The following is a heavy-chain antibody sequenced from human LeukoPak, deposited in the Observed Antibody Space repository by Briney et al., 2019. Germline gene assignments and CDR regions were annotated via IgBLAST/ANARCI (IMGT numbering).Heavy chain of an antibody. CDR2: IYYSGST. D-gene: IGHD6-19*01. J-gene: IGHJ4*02. CDR3: ARQYSSGWDIFDY. Sequence: PSETLSLTCTVSGGSISGSSYYWGWIRQPPGKGLEWIGSIYYSGSTYYNPSLKSRVTISVDTSKNQFSLKLNSVTATDTAVYYCARQYSSGWDIFDYWGQGTLVTVSS. V-gene: IGHV4-39*01. CDR1: GGSISGSSYY.